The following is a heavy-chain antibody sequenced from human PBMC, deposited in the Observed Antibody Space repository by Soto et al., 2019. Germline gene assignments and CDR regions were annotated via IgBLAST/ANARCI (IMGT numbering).Heavy chain of an antibody. J-gene: IGHJ5*02. D-gene: IGHD6-19*01. CDR1: GYTFTSYG. CDR2: ISAYNGNT. V-gene: IGHV1-18*04. CDR3: ARDFHDEQWLVGGNWFDP. Sequence: GASVKVSCKASGYTFTSYGISWVRQAPGQGLEWMGWISAYNGNTNYAQKLQGRVTMTTDTSTSTAYMELRSLRSDDTAVYYCARDFHDEQWLVGGNWFDPWGQGTLVTVSS.